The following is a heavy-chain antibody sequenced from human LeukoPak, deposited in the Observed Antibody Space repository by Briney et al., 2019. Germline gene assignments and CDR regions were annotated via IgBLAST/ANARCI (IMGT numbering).Heavy chain of an antibody. J-gene: IGHJ4*02. D-gene: IGHD2-8*01. Sequence: ASVKVSCKASGYTFTSYGISWVRQAPGQGLEWMGWISAYNGNTNYAQKLQGRVTMTTDTSTSTAYMELRSLRSDDTAVYYCARERGGYCTNGVCPAFDYWGQGTLVTVSS. CDR1: GYTFTSYG. CDR2: ISAYNGNT. CDR3: ARERGGYCTNGVCPAFDY. V-gene: IGHV1-18*04.